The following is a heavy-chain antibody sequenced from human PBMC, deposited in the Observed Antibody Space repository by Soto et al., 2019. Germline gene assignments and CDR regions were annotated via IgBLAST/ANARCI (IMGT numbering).Heavy chain of an antibody. Sequence: GASVKVSCKASGGTFSSYAISWVRRAPGQGLEWMGGIIPIFGTANYAQKFQGRVTITADESTSTAYMELSSLRSEDTAVYYCARSKDIVVVVAALADYYYGMDVWGQGTTVTVSS. D-gene: IGHD2-15*01. CDR3: ARSKDIVVVVAALADYYYGMDV. CDR1: GGTFSSYA. CDR2: IIPIFGTA. V-gene: IGHV1-69*13. J-gene: IGHJ6*02.